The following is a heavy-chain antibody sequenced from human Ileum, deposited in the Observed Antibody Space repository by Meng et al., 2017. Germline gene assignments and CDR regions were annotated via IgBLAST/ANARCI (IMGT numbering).Heavy chain of an antibody. CDR2: FDYEDGET. CDR1: RYNLTSVS. Sequence: GEENKSWAVGKVSGTVSRYNLTSVSLQWVRQAAGTGVEWMGCFDYEDGETIYAQKFQGRVTMTEDTSTDTAYMELSRLRSEDTAVYYCATVRAVTTMFIYWGQGTLVTVSS. J-gene: IGHJ4*02. CDR3: ATVRAVTTMFIY. D-gene: IGHD4-17*01. V-gene: IGHV1-24*01.